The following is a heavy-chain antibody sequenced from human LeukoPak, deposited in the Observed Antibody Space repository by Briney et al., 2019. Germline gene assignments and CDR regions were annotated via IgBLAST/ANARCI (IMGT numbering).Heavy chain of an antibody. V-gene: IGHV3-64*01. J-gene: IGHJ5*02. CDR2: ISSNGGST. D-gene: IGHD5-18*01. CDR3: ARESSRGYSYGYGPNWFDP. CDR1: GFTFSSYA. Sequence: GGSLRLSCAASGFTFSSYAMHWVRQAPGKGLEYVSAISSNGGSTYYANSVKGRFTISRDNSKNTLYLQMNSLRAEDTAVYYCARESSRGYSYGYGPNWFDPWGQGTLVTVSS.